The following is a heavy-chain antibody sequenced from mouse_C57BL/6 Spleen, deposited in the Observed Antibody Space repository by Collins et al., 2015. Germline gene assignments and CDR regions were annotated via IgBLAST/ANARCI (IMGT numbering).Heavy chain of an antibody. D-gene: IGHD2-3*01. CDR2: IRNKANNHAT. CDR3: TRRWLLRDYAMDY. CDR1: FTFSGAW. V-gene: IGHV6-6*01. Sequence: FTFSGAWMDWVRQSPEKGLEWVAEIRNKANNHATYYAESVKGRFTISRDDSKSSVYLQMNSLRAEDTGIYYCTRRWLLRDYAMDYWGQGTSVTVSS. J-gene: IGHJ4*01.